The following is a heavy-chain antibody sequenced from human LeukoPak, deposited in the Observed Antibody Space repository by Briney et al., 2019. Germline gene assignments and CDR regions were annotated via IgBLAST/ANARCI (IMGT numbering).Heavy chain of an antibody. CDR3: AREVYYYDSSGYIEYFQY. CDR2: IYYTGST. Sequence: TSETLSLTCTVSGGSISSSSYYWGWIRQPPGKGLDWIGSIYYTGSTYYNSSLKSRVTISVDSSQNQFSLKLRSVTAADTAVYYCAREVYYYDSSGYIEYFQYWGQGTLVTVSS. V-gene: IGHV4-39*07. D-gene: IGHD3-22*01. J-gene: IGHJ1*01. CDR1: GGSISSSSYY.